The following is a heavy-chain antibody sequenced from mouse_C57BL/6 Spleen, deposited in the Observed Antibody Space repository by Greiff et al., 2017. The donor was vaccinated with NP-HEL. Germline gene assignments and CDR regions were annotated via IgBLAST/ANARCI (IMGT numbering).Heavy chain of an antibody. D-gene: IGHD1-1*01. V-gene: IGHV5-17*01. CDR2: ISSGSSTI. Sequence: EVQRVESGGGLVKPGGSLKLSCAASGFTFSDYGMHWVRQAPEKGLEWVAYISSGSSTIYYADTVKGRFTISRDNAKTTLFLQMTSLRSEDTAMYYCASNYYGSPYAMDYWGQGTSVTVSS. CDR3: ASNYYGSPYAMDY. CDR1: GFTFSDYG. J-gene: IGHJ4*01.